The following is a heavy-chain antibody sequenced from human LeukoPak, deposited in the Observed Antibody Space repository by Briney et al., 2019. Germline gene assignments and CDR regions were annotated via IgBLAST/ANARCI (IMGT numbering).Heavy chain of an antibody. CDR1: GGTIGSYY. J-gene: IGHJ5*02. V-gene: IGHV4-59*12. Sequence: SETLSLTCAVSGGTIGSYYWSWLRQPPGRGLEWIGYIYYSGTTNYNPSLKSRVAISVDTSKNQFSLKLSSVTAADTAVYYCARGSSSSWYFSSGWFDPWGQGTLVTVSS. CDR2: IYYSGTT. D-gene: IGHD6-13*01. CDR3: ARGSSSSWYFSSGWFDP.